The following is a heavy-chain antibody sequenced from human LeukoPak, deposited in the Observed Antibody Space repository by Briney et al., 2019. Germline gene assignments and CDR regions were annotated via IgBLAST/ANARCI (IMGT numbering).Heavy chain of an antibody. CDR2: INSDGSST. CDR1: GFTFSSYW. CDR3: ATLKKVAFGMNY. V-gene: IGHV3-74*01. Sequence: GGSLRLSCAASGFTFSSYWMHWVRQAPGKGLVWVSRINSDGSSTSYADSVKGRFTISRDNAKNTLYLQMNSLRAQDTAVYYCATLKKVAFGMNYWGQGTLVTVSS. J-gene: IGHJ4*02. D-gene: IGHD3-10*01.